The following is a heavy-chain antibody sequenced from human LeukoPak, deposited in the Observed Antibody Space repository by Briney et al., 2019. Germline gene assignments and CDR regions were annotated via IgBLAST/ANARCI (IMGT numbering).Heavy chain of an antibody. Sequence: PGGSLRLSCAASGFTFSSYEMNWVRQAPGKGLEWVSYISSSGSTIYYADSVKGRFTISRDNAKNSLYLQMNSLRAEDTAVYYCARESSSSWSKNYFDYWGQGTLVTVSS. CDR3: ARESSSSWSKNYFDY. CDR1: GFTFSSYE. D-gene: IGHD6-13*01. CDR2: ISSSGSTI. J-gene: IGHJ4*02. V-gene: IGHV3-48*03.